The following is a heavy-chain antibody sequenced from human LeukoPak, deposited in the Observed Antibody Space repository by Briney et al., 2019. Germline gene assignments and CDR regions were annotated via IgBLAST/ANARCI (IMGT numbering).Heavy chain of an antibody. CDR3: ATYRQVLLPFES. V-gene: IGHV3-23*01. Sequence: GGSLRLSCAASGFTLSSYGMNWVRQAPGKGLEWVSGISGSGGSTYYADSVKGRFTISRDNSKSTLSLQMNSLRAEDTAIYYCATYRQVLLPFESWGQGTLVTVSS. CDR1: GFTLSSYG. J-gene: IGHJ4*02. D-gene: IGHD2-8*02. CDR2: ISGSGGST.